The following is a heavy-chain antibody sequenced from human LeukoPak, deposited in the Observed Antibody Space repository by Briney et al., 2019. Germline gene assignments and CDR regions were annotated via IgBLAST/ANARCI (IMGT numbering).Heavy chain of an antibody. CDR1: GYTFSTYG. V-gene: IGHV1-18*01. J-gene: IGHJ4*02. Sequence: ASVKVSCKASGYTFSTYGISWVRQAPGQGLEWMGWISTSNGDTKYAQKLQGRVTMTTDTSTSTAYMELRNPRSDDTAVYYCAREGLGELTLDYWGQGTLVTVSS. D-gene: IGHD3-16*01. CDR3: AREGLGELTLDY. CDR2: ISTSNGDT.